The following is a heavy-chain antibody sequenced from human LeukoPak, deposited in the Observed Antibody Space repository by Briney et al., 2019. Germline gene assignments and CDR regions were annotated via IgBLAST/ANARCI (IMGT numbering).Heavy chain of an antibody. CDR2: TYWDNNK. V-gene: IGHV2-5*02. CDR1: GFSLSTSGVG. CDR3: AHYGDYRFLYYFDH. Sequence: ESGPTLVKPTQTLTLTGSFSGFSLSTSGVGVGWIRQPPGKALAWLALTYWDNNKLYSPSLKSRLTITKDTSKNQVVLTMTNMDPVDTATYSCAHYGDYRFLYYFDHWGQGTLVTVSS. D-gene: IGHD4-17*01. J-gene: IGHJ4*02.